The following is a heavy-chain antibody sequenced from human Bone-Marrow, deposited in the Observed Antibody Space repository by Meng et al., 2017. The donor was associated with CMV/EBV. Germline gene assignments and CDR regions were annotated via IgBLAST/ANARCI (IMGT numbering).Heavy chain of an antibody. D-gene: IGHD6-6*01. CDR3: ARDQVAARPGWFDP. V-gene: IGHV1-18*01. Sequence: KTSSYSFIDYRISYVQQAPGQGFEEMGWIGAYDCNTNSAQNFQGRVTMTADTSTTTAYKELRSLRSDDTAIYYCARDQVAARPGWFDPWGQGTLVTVSS. CDR1: SYSFIDYR. CDR2: IGAYDCNT. J-gene: IGHJ5*02.